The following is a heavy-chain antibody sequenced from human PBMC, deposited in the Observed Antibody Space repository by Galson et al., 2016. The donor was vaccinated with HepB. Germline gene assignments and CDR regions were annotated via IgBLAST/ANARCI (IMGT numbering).Heavy chain of an antibody. CDR1: GFTFYNYA. CDR3: AKLRDGYDWGAFDI. D-gene: IGHD3-16*01. Sequence: SLRLSCAASGFTFYNYAMTWVRLPPGKGLEWVSGISGSGDTRWYADSVKGRFTISRDNSKNMVYLQMEGLRVEDTAKYYCAKLRDGYDWGAFDIWGLGTTVSVSS. V-gene: IGHV3-23*01. J-gene: IGHJ6*02. CDR2: ISGSGDTR.